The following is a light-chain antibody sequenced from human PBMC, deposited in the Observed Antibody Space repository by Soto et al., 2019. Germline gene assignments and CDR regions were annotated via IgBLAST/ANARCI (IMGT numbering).Light chain of an antibody. J-gene: IGKJ5*01. CDR2: DAS. Sequence: EIVLTQSPATLSLSPGERATLSCRASQSVSSYLAWYQQKPGQAPRLLTYDASNRATGIPARFSGSGSGTDFTLTISSLEPEYCAVYYCQQRSNWPSITFGQGTRLDIK. CDR1: QSVSSY. V-gene: IGKV3-11*01. CDR3: QQRSNWPSIT.